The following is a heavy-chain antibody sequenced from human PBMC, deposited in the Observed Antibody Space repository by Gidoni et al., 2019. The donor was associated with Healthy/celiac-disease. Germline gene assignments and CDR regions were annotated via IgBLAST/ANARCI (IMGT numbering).Heavy chain of an antibody. J-gene: IGHJ4*02. CDR3: ARVGDYYGSGSYYNPFDY. CDR2: TYYRSKWYN. D-gene: IGHD3-10*01. Sequence: QVQLQQSGPGLVKPSQTLSLTCAISGDSVPSNSAAWNWIRQSPSRGLEWLGRTYYRSKWYNDYAVSVKSRITINPDTSKNQFSLQLNSVTPEDTAVYYCARVGDYYGSGSYYNPFDYWGQGTLVTVSS. V-gene: IGHV6-1*01. CDR1: GDSVPSNSAA.